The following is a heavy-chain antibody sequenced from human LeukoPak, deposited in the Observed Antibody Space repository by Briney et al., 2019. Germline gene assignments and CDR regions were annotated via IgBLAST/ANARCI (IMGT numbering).Heavy chain of an antibody. CDR3: ARVNNGDYDSEWFDP. V-gene: IGHV4-61*02. Sequence: SETLSLTCTVSGDSISSGDYYWSWIRQPAGKGLEWIGRISSSGSTNYNPSLKSRVTISVDTSKNQFSLKLSSVTAADTAVYYCARVNNGDYDSEWFDPWGQGTLVTVSS. D-gene: IGHD4-17*01. CDR1: GDSISSGDYY. CDR2: ISSSGST. J-gene: IGHJ5*02.